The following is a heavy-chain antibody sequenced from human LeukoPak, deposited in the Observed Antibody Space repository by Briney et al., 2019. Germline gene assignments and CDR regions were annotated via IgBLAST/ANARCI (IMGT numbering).Heavy chain of an antibody. D-gene: IGHD3-9*01. J-gene: IGHJ3*01. CDR1: GFTFTSYA. V-gene: IGHV3-23*01. CDR3: AKELTGSGRVFDV. Sequence: GGSLRLSCAASGFTFTSYAMSWVRQAPGKGPEWVSTINNSGDSTYYADSVKGRFTISRDNSKNTLCLQMNSLRAGDTAIYYCAKELTGSGRVFDVWGQGTVVTVSS. CDR2: INNSGDST.